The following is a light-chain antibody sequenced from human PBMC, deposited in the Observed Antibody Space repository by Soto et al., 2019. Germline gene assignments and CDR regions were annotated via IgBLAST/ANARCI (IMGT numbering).Light chain of an antibody. Sequence: EIVMTQSPATLSVSPGERATLSCRASQSVSSNLAWYQQKPGQAPRLLIYGASTRATGIPARFSGSGSGTEFTLTISSLQSEDFAVYHCQQYNDWPPYTFGQGTKVDI. J-gene: IGKJ1*01. CDR1: QSVSSN. CDR2: GAS. V-gene: IGKV3-15*01. CDR3: QQYNDWPPYT.